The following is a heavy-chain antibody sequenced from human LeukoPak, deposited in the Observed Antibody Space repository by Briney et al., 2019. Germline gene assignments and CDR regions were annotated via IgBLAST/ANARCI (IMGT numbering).Heavy chain of an antibody. D-gene: IGHD3-3*01. CDR2: IKHDGSEK. J-gene: IGHJ4*02. Sequence: PVGSLRLSCAASGFTFSSYWMTWVRQAPGKGLEWVANIKHDGSEKYSVDSVKGRFTISRDNAKNSLYLQMNSLRAEDTAVYYCATAVFPTRPFYDLWSGWDYWGQGTLVTVSS. V-gene: IGHV3-7*01. CDR1: GFTFSSYW. CDR3: ATAVFPTRPFYDLWSGWDY.